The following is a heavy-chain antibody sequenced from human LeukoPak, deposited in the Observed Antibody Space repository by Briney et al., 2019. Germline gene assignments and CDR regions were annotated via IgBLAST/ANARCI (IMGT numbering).Heavy chain of an antibody. CDR3: ARGAYSSRHNWFDP. CDR1: GYTFTNYN. J-gene: IGHJ5*02. Sequence: GASVKVSCKASGYTFTNYNLHWVRQAPGQGLEWMGVINPSTGGTGYAHKFQDRVTMTRDTSTSTVYMELSSLRSDDTAVYYCARGAYSSRHNWFDPWGQGTLVTVSS. D-gene: IGHD6-13*01. CDR2: INPSTGGT. V-gene: IGHV1-46*01.